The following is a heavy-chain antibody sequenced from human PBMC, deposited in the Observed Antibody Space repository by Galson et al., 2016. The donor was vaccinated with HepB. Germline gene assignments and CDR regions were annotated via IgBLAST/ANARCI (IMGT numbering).Heavy chain of an antibody. V-gene: IGHV5-51*01. CDR1: GYNFPNSW. CDR2: IYPDDSDS. CDR3: ARSIAAGGHSDY. D-gene: IGHD6-13*01. Sequence: QSGAEVKKPGESLKISCKGSGYNFPNSWIGWVRQMPGKGLELMGIIYPDDSDSRYSPSFQGQVTISADKSISTAYLHWSSLKASASAMYYCARSIAAGGHSDYWGQGTLVTVSS. J-gene: IGHJ4*02.